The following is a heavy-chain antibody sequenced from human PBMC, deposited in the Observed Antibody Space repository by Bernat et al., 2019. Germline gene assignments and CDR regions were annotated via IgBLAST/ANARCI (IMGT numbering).Heavy chain of an antibody. CDR1: GFTFSSYG. D-gene: IGHD6-19*01. CDR3: AKGDSSGWYYLDY. V-gene: IGHV3-30*18. CDR2: ISYDGSNK. J-gene: IGHJ4*02. Sequence: QVQLVESGGGVVQPGRSLRLSCAASGFTFSSYGMHWVRQAPGKGLEWVAVISYDGSNKYYADSMKGRFTISSDNSKNTLYLQMNSLRAEDKAVYYCAKGDSSGWYYLDYWGQGTLVTVSS.